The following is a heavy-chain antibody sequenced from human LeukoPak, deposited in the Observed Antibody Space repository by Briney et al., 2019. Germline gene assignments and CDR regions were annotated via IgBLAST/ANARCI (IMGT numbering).Heavy chain of an antibody. CDR3: ARDVPAAMAEYYFDY. D-gene: IGHD2-2*01. Sequence: SETLSLTCTVSGGSISSYYWSWIRQPPGKGLEWIGYIYYSGSTNYNPSLKSRVTISVDTSKNQFSLKLSSVTAADTAVYYCARDVPAAMAEYYFDYWGQGTLVTVSS. CDR1: GGSISSYY. V-gene: IGHV4-59*01. CDR2: IYYSGST. J-gene: IGHJ4*02.